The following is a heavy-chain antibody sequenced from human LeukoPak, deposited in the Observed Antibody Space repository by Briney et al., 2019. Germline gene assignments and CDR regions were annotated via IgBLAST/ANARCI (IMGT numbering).Heavy chain of an antibody. CDR1: GFTFSSYD. CDR3: ARVRPVSTGYYGMDV. Sequence: GGSLRLSCAASGFTFSSYDMHWVRQATGKGLEWVSAIGTAGDTYYPGSVKGRFTISRENAKNSLYLQMNSLRAGDTAVYYCARVRPVSTGYYGMDVWGQGTTVTVSS. J-gene: IGHJ6*02. CDR2: IGTAGDT. D-gene: IGHD5/OR15-5a*01. V-gene: IGHV3-13*01.